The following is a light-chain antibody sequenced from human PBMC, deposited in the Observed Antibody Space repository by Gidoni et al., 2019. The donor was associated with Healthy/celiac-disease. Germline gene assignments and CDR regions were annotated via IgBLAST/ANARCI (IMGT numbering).Light chain of an antibody. J-gene: IGLJ3*02. CDR3: YSTDSSGNHRV. V-gene: IGLV3-10*01. CDR2: EDS. CDR1: ALPKKY. Sequence: SYELPQPPPVSASPGQKARITCSGDALPKKYAYSYQQKSGQAPVLVIYEDSKRPSGIPERFSGSSSGTMATLTISGAQVEDEADYYCYSTDSSGNHRVFGGGTKLTVL.